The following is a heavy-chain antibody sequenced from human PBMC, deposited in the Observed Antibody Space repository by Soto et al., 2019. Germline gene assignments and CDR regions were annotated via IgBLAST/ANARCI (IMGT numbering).Heavy chain of an antibody. J-gene: IGHJ4*02. CDR1: GYTFIGYY. Sequence: ASVKVSCNASGYTFIGYYIHWLRHAPGRGLEWMGWINPNSGATHSAQNFQDRITMTTDTSINTLYMDLSRLRSADTAVYYCARGDYLAGDSKETSVYYDYWGQGTLVTVSS. V-gene: IGHV1-2*02. CDR2: INPNSGAT. CDR3: ARGDYLAGDSKETSVYYDY. D-gene: IGHD3-9*01.